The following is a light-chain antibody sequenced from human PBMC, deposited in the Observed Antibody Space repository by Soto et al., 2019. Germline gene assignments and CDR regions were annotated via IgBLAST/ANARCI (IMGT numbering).Light chain of an antibody. V-gene: IGLV1-44*01. CDR1: SSNIGSNT. CDR2: RNN. Sequence: QSVLTQPPSASGTPGRRVVISCSGSSSNIGSNTVNWYQQLPGTAPKLLIYRNNQRPSGVPDRFSASKSGTSASLAISGLRSEDDADYYCAAWDDSLVVFGGGTKLTVL. CDR3: AAWDDSLVV. J-gene: IGLJ2*01.